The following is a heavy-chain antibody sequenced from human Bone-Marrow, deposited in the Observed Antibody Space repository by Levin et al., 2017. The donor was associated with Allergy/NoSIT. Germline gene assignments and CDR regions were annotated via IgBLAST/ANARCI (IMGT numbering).Heavy chain of an antibody. Sequence: PVASVKVSCKASGYTFTAYYIHWIRQAPGQGLEWMGWIGPHDGVTNYAEKFQGRIMLTRDTSINTSDMELSRLTSDDTALYYCARGRATTRGGDVRPYEYWGQGSLVTVSS. V-gene: IGHV1-2*02. CDR1: GYTFTAYY. CDR3: ARGRATTRGGDVRPYEY. CDR2: IGPHDGVT. J-gene: IGHJ4*02. D-gene: IGHD2-21*02.